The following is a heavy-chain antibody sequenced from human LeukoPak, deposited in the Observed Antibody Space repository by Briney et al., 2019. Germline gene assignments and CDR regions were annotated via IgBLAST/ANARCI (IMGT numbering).Heavy chain of an antibody. CDR3: ARGSGSFDY. J-gene: IGHJ4*02. CDR2: ISSSSSYI. CDR1: GFNFSSYS. V-gene: IGHV3-21*01. D-gene: IGHD3-22*01. Sequence: KSGGSLRLSCAASGFNFSSYSMNWVRQAPGKGLGWVSSISSSSSYISYADSVKGRFTIPRDNAKNSLYLQMNSRRAEDTAVYYGARGSGSFDYWGQGTLVTVSS.